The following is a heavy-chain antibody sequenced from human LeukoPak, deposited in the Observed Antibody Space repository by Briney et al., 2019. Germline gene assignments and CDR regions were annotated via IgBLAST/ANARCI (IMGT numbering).Heavy chain of an antibody. J-gene: IGHJ4*02. CDR1: GFTFSSYA. V-gene: IGHV3-21*01. CDR3: AIGLGNSGDY. D-gene: IGHD4-23*01. CDR2: ISSSSSYI. Sequence: GGSLRLSCAASGFTFSSYAMHWVRQGPGKGLEWVSSISSSSSYIYYADSVKGRFTISRDNAKNSLYLQMNSLRAEDTAVYYCAIGLGNSGDYWGQGTLVTVSS.